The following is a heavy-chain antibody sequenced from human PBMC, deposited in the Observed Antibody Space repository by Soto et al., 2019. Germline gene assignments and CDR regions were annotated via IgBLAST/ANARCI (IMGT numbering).Heavy chain of an antibody. CDR1: GGTFSSYA. D-gene: IGHD5-18*01. V-gene: IGHV1-69*13. Sequence: GAAVKVSCKGSGGTFSSYAISWVRQAPGQGLEWMGGIIPIFGTANYAQKFQGRVTITADESTSTAYMELSSLRSEDTAVYYCASGVQLWPNYYYGMDVWGQGTTVTVSS. CDR2: IIPIFGTA. J-gene: IGHJ6*02. CDR3: ASGVQLWPNYYYGMDV.